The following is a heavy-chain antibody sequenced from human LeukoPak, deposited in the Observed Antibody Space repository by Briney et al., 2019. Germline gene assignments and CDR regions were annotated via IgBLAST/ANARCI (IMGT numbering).Heavy chain of an antibody. CDR1: GFTFSSYS. CDR3: ARREPQGCSGTSCFAGPVGH. V-gene: IGHV3-21*06. CDR2: ISGTSDYI. Sequence: GGSLRLSCAASGFTFSSYSMNWVRQAPGKGLEWVSSISGTSDYIYYADSVKGRFTISRDNGQNSLYLQMNSLRAEDTGVYYCARREPQGCSGTSCFAGPVGHWGQGTLVTVSS. J-gene: IGHJ4*02. D-gene: IGHD2-2*01.